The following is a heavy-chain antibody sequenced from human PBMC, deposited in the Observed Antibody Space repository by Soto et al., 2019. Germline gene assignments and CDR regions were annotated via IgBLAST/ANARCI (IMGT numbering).Heavy chain of an antibody. J-gene: IGHJ6*03. D-gene: IGHD2-15*01. V-gene: IGHV4-59*01. Sequence: SETLSLTCTVSGGSISSYYWSWIRQPPGKGLEWIGYIYYSGSTNYNPSLKSRITISVDTSKNQFSLMLSSVTAAETAVYYCARSPKILNYYYYYMDVWGKGTTVTVSS. CDR3: ARSPKILNYYYYYMDV. CDR2: IYYSGST. CDR1: GGSISSYY.